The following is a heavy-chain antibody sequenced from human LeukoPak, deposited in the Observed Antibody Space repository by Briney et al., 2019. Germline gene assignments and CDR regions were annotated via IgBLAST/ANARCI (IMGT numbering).Heavy chain of an antibody. CDR2: IYYSGST. CDR1: GGSISSYY. Sequence: SETLSLTCTVSGGSISSYYWSWIRQPPGKGLEWIGYIYYSGSTNYNPSLKSRVTISVDTSKNQFSLKLSSVTAADTAVYYRARETYYYDSSGYSPAFDIWGQGTMVTVSS. J-gene: IGHJ3*02. V-gene: IGHV4-59*01. CDR3: ARETYYYDSSGYSPAFDI. D-gene: IGHD3-22*01.